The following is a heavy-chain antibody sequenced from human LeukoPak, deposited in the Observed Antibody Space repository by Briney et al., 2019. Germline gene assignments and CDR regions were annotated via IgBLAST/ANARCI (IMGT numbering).Heavy chain of an antibody. V-gene: IGHV1-18*01. CDR2: ISAYNGNT. CDR1: GYTFTSYG. CDR3: ARVKVPGRYYHDSLDAFDI. Sequence: GASVKVSCKASGYTFTSYGISWVRQAPGQGLEWMGWISAYNGNTNYAQKLQGRVTMTTDTSTSTAYMELRSLRSDDTAVYYCARVKVPGRYYHDSLDAFDIWGQGTMVTVSS. D-gene: IGHD3-22*01. J-gene: IGHJ3*02.